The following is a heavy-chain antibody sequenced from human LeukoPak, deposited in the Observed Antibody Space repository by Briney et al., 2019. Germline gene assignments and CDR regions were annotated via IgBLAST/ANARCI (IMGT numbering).Heavy chain of an antibody. CDR2: MNPNSGNT. J-gene: IGHJ6*02. CDR1: GYTFTSYD. D-gene: IGHD2-2*01. CDR3: ARYSPGQLPLFNYYYYYGMDV. V-gene: IGHV1-8*01. Sequence: ASVKVSCKASGYTFTSYDINWVRQATGQGLEWMGWMNPNSGNTGYAQKFQGRVTMTRNTSISTAYMELSSLRSEDTAVYYCARYSPGQLPLFNYYYYYGMDVWGQGTTVTVSS.